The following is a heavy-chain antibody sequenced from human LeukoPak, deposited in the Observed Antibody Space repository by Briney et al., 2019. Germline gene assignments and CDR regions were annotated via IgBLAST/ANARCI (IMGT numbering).Heavy chain of an antibody. CDR3: ARGGYSGSYYRFS. CDR2: ISKEGDNA. V-gene: IGHV3-74*01. CDR1: GFTFSDYW. D-gene: IGHD3-22*01. Sequence: GGSLRLSCAASGFTFSDYWTHWVRQVPGKGLVWLSRISKEGDNAVYADSAKGRFTMSRDNAKKTVYLQLTTPRPEDTAVYYCARGGYSGSYYRFSWGQGTLVTVSS. J-gene: IGHJ4*02.